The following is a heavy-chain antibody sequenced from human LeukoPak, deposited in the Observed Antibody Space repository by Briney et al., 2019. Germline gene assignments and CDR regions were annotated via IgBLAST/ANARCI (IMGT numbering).Heavy chain of an antibody. Sequence: SETLSLTCAVYGGSFRGYYWSWIRQPPGKGLKWIGEINHSGSTNYNPSLKSRVTISVDTSKNQFSLKLSSVTAADTAVYYCARDTYYYDSSGYYSYYYYYYMDVWGKGTTVTVSS. CDR1: GGSFRGYY. CDR3: ARDTYYYDSSGYYSYYYYYYMDV. J-gene: IGHJ6*03. D-gene: IGHD3-22*01. CDR2: INHSGST. V-gene: IGHV4-34*01.